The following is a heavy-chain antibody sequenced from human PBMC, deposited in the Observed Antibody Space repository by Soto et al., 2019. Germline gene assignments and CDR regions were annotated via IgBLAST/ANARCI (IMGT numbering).Heavy chain of an antibody. CDR1: GGSISSYY. Sequence: NPSETLSLTCSVSGGSISSYYWSWIRQPAGKGLEWIGRIYTSGSTNYNPSLKSRVTMSVDTSKNQFSLKLSSVTAADTAVYYCARAPPIHLDDFWSGYSPYGMDVWGQGTKVTVYS. CDR2: IYTSGST. D-gene: IGHD3-3*01. J-gene: IGHJ6*02. V-gene: IGHV4-4*07. CDR3: ARAPPIHLDDFWSGYSPYGMDV.